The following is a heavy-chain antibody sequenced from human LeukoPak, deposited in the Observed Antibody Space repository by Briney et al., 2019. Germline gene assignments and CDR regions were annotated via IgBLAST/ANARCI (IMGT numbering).Heavy chain of an antibody. V-gene: IGHV3-74*01. CDR2: INSDGSST. Sequence: PGGSLRLSCAVSGFTFSSYWMHWVRQAPGKGLVWVSRINSDGSSTSHADSVKGRFTISRDIAKNTLYLQMNSLRAEDTAVYYCARGSYYMDVWGKGTTVTVSS. CDR3: ARGSYYMDV. CDR1: GFTFSSYW. J-gene: IGHJ6*03.